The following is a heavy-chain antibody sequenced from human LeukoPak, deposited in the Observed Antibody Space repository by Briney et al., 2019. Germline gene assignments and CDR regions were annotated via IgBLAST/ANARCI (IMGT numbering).Heavy chain of an antibody. CDR3: ARAIAVVDY. Sequence: APVKVSCKASGYTFTDYYIHWVRQAPGQGLEWMGWINPNSGGTNFAQTFQGRVTMTKDTSISTAYMELSRLRSDDTAVYFCARAIAVVDYWGQGTLVTVSS. CDR2: INPNSGGT. J-gene: IGHJ4*02. V-gene: IGHV1-2*02. D-gene: IGHD6-19*01. CDR1: GYTFTDYY.